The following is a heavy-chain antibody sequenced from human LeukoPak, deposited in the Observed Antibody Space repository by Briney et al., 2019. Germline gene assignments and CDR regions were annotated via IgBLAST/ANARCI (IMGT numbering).Heavy chain of an antibody. CDR2: ISRSGTII. J-gene: IGHJ3*02. CDR1: GFTFSGYE. CDR3: AKYSYDSTRRAFDI. V-gene: IGHV3-48*03. Sequence: GGSLRLSCAASGFTFSGYEMNWVRQAPGKGLEWVSYISRSGTIISYADSVKGRFTISRDNAKNSLYLQMNSLRAEDTAVYYCAKYSYDSTRRAFDIWGQGTMVTVSS. D-gene: IGHD3-22*01.